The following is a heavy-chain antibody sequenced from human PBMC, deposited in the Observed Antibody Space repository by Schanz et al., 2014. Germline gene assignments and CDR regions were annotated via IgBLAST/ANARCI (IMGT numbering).Heavy chain of an antibody. J-gene: IGHJ6*03. V-gene: IGHV1-69*02. CDR1: GGTFSTYP. Sequence: QVQLVQSGAEVKKPGSSMKVSCKASGGTFSTYPINWLRQAPGQGLEWMGRIIPIHGIANYAQKFQGRVTITADKSTSTAYMELTSLRSEDTAVYYCAGTYCSSTSCYTGYYYMDVWGKGTTVTVSS. CDR3: AGTYCSSTSCYTGYYYMDV. D-gene: IGHD2-2*02. CDR2: IIPIHGIA.